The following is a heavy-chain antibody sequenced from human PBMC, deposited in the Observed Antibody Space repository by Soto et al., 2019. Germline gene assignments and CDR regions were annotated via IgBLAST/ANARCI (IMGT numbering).Heavy chain of an antibody. CDR3: TTDEEDNGNDGDFDY. CDR2: MYYSGST. CDR1: GGSISSSNYF. V-gene: IGHV4-39*07. D-gene: IGHD1-1*01. J-gene: IGHJ4*02. Sequence: SETLSLTCTVSGGSISSSNYFWGWIRQPPGKGLEWIGSMYYSGSTYYNPSLKSRVTISVDTSKNQFSLKLSSVKTEDTAVYYCTTDEEDNGNDGDFDYWGQGTLVTVSS.